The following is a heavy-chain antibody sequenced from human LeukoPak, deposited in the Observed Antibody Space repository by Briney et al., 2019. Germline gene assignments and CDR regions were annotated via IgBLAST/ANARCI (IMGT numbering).Heavy chain of an antibody. D-gene: IGHD4-17*01. CDR1: GFNFRSHG. CDR2: ISPGGNTI. V-gene: IGHV3-48*04. Sequence: GGSLRLSCAGSGFNFRSHGMIWVRQAPGRGLEWASYISPGGNTIYYADSMKGRFTVSRDDAKNSLSLHMNSLRAEDTAVYYCARVRGPTVTTMYFDYWGQGTLVTVSS. J-gene: IGHJ4*02. CDR3: ARVRGPTVTTMYFDY.